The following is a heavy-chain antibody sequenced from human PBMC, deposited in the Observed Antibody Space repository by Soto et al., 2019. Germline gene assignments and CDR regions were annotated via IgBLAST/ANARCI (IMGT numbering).Heavy chain of an antibody. V-gene: IGHV1-69*13. D-gene: IGHD6-13*01. Sequence: ASVKVSCKASGGTFSSYAISWVRQAPGQGLEWMGGIIPIFGTANYAQKFQGRVTITADESTSTAYMELSSLRSEDTAVYYCALSHAGIAAAGTGGYYYYGMDVWGQGTTVTVSS. J-gene: IGHJ6*02. CDR3: ALSHAGIAAAGTGGYYYYGMDV. CDR1: GGTFSSYA. CDR2: IIPIFGTA.